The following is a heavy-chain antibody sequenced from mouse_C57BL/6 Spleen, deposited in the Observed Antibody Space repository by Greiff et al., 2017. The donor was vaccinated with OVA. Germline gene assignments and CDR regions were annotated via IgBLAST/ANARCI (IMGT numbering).Heavy chain of an antibody. CDR3: ARYDGYYYAMDY. V-gene: IGHV1-82*01. J-gene: IGHJ4*01. Sequence: VQLQQSGPELVKPGASVKISCKASGYAFSSSWMNWVKQRPGKGLEWIGRIYPGDGDTNYNGKFKGKATLTADKSSSTAYMQLSSLTSEDSAVYSCARYDGYYYAMDYWGQGTSVTVSS. CDR1: GYAFSSSW. CDR2: IYPGDGDT. D-gene: IGHD2-2*01.